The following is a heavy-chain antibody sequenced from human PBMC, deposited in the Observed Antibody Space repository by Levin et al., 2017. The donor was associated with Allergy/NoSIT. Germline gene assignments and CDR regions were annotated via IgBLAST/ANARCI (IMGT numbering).Heavy chain of an antibody. CDR2: VSRTGDTT. Sequence: ASVKVSCAASGFTFSTYAMSWVRQAPGKGLEWVSGVSRTGDTTYYADSVKGRFTVSRDNSKNALYLEMNSLRVEDTALYYCAKDAGSSGRDASDIWGQGTMVTVSS. D-gene: IGHD3-22*01. CDR3: AKDAGSSGRDASDI. J-gene: IGHJ3*02. V-gene: IGHV3-23*01. CDR1: GFTFSTYA.